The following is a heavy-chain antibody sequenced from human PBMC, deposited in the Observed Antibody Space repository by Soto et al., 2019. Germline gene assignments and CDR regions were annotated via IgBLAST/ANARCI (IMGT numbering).Heavy chain of an antibody. CDR2: INPGDGST. D-gene: IGHD6-19*01. CDR3: ARDRLARGIPVAGRIDY. CDR1: GYTFTTHY. V-gene: IGHV1-46*01. J-gene: IGHJ4*02. Sequence: GASVKVSCKASGYTFTTHYMHWVRQAPGQGLEWMGIINPGDGSTSYAQKFQGRVTITRDTSASTAYMELNSLRVEDTAVYYCARDRLARGIPVAGRIDYWGQGALVTVSS.